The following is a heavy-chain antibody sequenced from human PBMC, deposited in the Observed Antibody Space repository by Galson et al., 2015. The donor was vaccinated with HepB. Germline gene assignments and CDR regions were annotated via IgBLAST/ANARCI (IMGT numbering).Heavy chain of an antibody. CDR3: AREPDYSNYPAIGYYYYYMDV. Sequence: SVKVSCKASGYTFTSYDINWVRQATGQGLEWMGWMNPNSGNTGYAQKFQGRVTMTRNTSISTAYMELSSLRSEDTAVYYCAREPDYSNYPAIGYYYYYMDVWGKGTTVTVSS. V-gene: IGHV1-8*01. D-gene: IGHD4-11*01. CDR2: MNPNSGNT. J-gene: IGHJ6*03. CDR1: GYTFTSYD.